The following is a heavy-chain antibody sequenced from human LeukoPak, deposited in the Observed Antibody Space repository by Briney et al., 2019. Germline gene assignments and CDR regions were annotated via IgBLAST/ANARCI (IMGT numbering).Heavy chain of an antibody. J-gene: IGHJ4*02. CDR1: GGTFSSYA. Sequence: GASVKVSCKASGGTFSSYAISWVRQAPGQGLEWMGRIIPILGIANYAQKFQGRVTMTRTTSISTAYMELSSLRSEDTAVYYCARGRNIYYDYLWGNFRLDYWGQGTLVTVSS. CDR3: ARGRNIYYDYLWGNFRLDY. CDR2: IIPILGIA. V-gene: IGHV1-69*04. D-gene: IGHD3-16*02.